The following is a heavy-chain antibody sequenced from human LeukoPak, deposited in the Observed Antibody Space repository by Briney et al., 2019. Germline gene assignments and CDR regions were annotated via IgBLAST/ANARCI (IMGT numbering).Heavy chain of an antibody. V-gene: IGHV4-39*01. J-gene: IGHJ4*02. Sequence: SETLSLTCTVSGGSISSNTYYWSWIRQPPGKGLEWIGEINHSGSTNYNPSLKSRVTISVDTPKNQFSLKLSSVTAADTAVYYCARQLTYYDILTGYPGNYFDYWGQGTLVTVSS. D-gene: IGHD3-9*01. CDR2: INHSGST. CDR3: ARQLTYYDILTGYPGNYFDY. CDR1: GGSISSNTYY.